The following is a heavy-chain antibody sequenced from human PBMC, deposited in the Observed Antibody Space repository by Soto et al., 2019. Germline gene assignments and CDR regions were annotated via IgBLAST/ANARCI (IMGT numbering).Heavy chain of an antibody. CDR1: GDSIRSGNW. V-gene: IGHV4-4*02. CDR2: IYHSGPT. J-gene: IGHJ4*01. CDR3: ARNREFGPGTLYYDY. Sequence: QVQLQESGPGLVRPSGTLSLTCAVSGDSIRSGNWWSWVRQAPQKGLEWLGEIYHSGPTMYNPSLKTRLTISVDKSKNQFSLTLISVTAADTAVYYCARNREFGPGTLYYDYWGHGTLVAVSS. D-gene: IGHD1-1*01.